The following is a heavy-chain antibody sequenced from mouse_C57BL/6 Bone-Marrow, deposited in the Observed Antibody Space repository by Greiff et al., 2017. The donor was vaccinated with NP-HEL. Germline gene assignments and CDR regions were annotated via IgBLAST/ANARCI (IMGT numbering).Heavy chain of an antibody. CDR3: ARRDYGSSPYAMDY. J-gene: IGHJ4*01. Sequence: VQLQQPGAELVKPGASVKMSCKASGYTFTSYWITWVKQRPGQGLEWIGDIYPGSGSTNYNEKFKSKATLTVDTSSSTAYMQRSSLTSEDSAVYYCARRDYGSSPYAMDYWGQGTSVTVSS. V-gene: IGHV1-55*01. D-gene: IGHD1-1*01. CDR1: GYTFTSYW. CDR2: IYPGSGST.